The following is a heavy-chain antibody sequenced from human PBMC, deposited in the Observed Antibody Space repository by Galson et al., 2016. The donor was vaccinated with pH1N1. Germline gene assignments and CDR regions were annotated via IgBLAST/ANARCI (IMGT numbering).Heavy chain of an antibody. J-gene: IGHJ4*02. D-gene: IGHD3-10*01. Sequence: SETLSLTCSVSGGSISSWYWSWIRQSAGKGLEWIGRIYTSGSTNYNPSLNSRVTMSIDTSKSQFSLKLTSVTAADTAVYYCARSLYGYGSGTYELDNRGQGTRVTVSS. CDR2: IYTSGST. V-gene: IGHV4-4*07. CDR1: GGSISSWY. CDR3: ARSLYGYGSGTYELDN.